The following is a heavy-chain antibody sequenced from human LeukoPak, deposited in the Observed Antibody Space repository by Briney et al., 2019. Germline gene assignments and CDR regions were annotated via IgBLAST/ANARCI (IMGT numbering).Heavy chain of an antibody. CDR3: ARLLRTGMTGYYFDL. CDR2: MHYGGST. CDR1: GGSIGSYH. D-gene: IGHD3-9*01. J-gene: IGHJ2*01. Sequence: SETLSLTCTVSGGSIGSYHWSWIRQPPGKGLEYIGYMHYGGSTNYNPSLQSRVTLSVDTSKKQLSLKLSSVTAADTAAYYCARLLRTGMTGYYFDLWGRGTLVTVSS. V-gene: IGHV4-59*01.